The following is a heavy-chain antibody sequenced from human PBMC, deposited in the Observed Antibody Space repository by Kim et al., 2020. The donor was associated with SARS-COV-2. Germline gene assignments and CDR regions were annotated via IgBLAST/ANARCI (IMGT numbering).Heavy chain of an antibody. CDR3: ARAPSYIVVVHYYYGMDV. V-gene: IGHV3-33*05. D-gene: IGHD3-22*01. J-gene: IGHJ6*02. CDR1: GFTFSSYG. Sequence: GGSLRLSCAASGFTFSSYGMHWVRQAPGKGLEWVAVISYDGSNKYYADSVKGRFTISRDNSKNTLYLQMNSLRAEDTAVYYCARAPSYIVVVHYYYGMDVWGQGTTVTVSS. CDR2: ISYDGSNK.